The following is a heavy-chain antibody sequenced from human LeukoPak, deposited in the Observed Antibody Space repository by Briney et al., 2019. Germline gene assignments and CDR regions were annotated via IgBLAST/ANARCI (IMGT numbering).Heavy chain of an antibody. CDR1: AGSFSGYY. J-gene: IGHJ5*02. CDR2: INHSGST. V-gene: IGHV4-34*01. Sequence: AWATLTLTCAVYAGSFSGYYWSWIRQHPGKGLEWIGEINHSGSTNYNPSLKSRVTISVDTSKHQFSLKLSSVTAADTAVYYCARGQVFRSTAARVFRFDPWGQGTLVTVSS. D-gene: IGHD6-6*01. CDR3: ARGQVFRSTAARVFRFDP.